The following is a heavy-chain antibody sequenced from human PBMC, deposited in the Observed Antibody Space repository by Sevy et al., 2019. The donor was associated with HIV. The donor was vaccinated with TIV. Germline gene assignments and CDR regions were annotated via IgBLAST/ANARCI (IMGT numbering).Heavy chain of an antibody. CDR3: TTDTSTGYFDWLLDFDY. CDR2: IQSKTDGGTT. Sequence: GESLKISCAASGFTFSSAWMSWVRQAPGKGLEWVGRIQSKTDGGTTDYAASVKGRFTISRDDSVNTLYLQMNSLTTDDTAVYYCTTDTSTGYFDWLLDFDYWGLGTLVTVSS. CDR1: GFTFSSAW. V-gene: IGHV3-15*01. D-gene: IGHD3-9*01. J-gene: IGHJ4*02.